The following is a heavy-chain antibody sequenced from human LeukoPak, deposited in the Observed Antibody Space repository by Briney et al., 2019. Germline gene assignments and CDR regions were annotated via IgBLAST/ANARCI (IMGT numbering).Heavy chain of an antibody. CDR1: GFSFTVYW. CDR3: VRGQAGKVYYFDY. Sequence: GGSLRLSCAASGFSFTVYWMTWVRQAPGKGLEWVANIKEDGSEYYYVDSVKGRFTISRDNAKNSLFLQMNSLRAEDTAVYYCVRGQAGKVYYFDYWGQGTLVSVSS. J-gene: IGHJ4*02. D-gene: IGHD6-19*01. V-gene: IGHV3-7*01. CDR2: IKEDGSEY.